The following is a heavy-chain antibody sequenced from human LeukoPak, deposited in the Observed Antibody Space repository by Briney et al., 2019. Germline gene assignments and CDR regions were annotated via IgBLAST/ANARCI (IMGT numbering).Heavy chain of an antibody. J-gene: IGHJ3*02. D-gene: IGHD2-2*01. CDR2: ISAYNGNT. CDR3: ARQGYCSRTSCYRGGTGPGAQAFDI. Sequence: VASVKVSCKASGYTFTNYGVGWVRQAPGQGLEWMGWISAYNGNTNYAQKLQGRVTMTTDTSTSTAYMELRSLRSDDTAVYYCARQGYCSRTSCYRGGTGPGAQAFDIWGQGTKVTVSS. CDR1: GYTFTNYG. V-gene: IGHV1-18*01.